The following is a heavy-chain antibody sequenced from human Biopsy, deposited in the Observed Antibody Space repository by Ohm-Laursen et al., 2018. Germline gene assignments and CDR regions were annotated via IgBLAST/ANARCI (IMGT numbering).Heavy chain of an antibody. Sequence: PSQTLSLTCTVSGGSVSSNTNYWAWIRQPPGKGLEWIGSIFYSGITYYNPSLKSRVSISVDTSKNQFSLNLNSVTAADTAVYYCARHPTGFWFDPWGQGTLVIVSS. J-gene: IGHJ5*02. CDR2: IFYSGIT. CDR3: ARHPTGFWFDP. CDR1: GGSVSSNTNY. V-gene: IGHV4-39*01.